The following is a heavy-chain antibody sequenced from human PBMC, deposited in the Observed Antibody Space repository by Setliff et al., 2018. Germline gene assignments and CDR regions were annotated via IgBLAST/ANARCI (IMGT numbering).Heavy chain of an antibody. V-gene: IGHV3-7*01. J-gene: IGHJ4*02. CDR3: ASYYYGSGSSYIPPHFDY. CDR2: INQDGSAQ. D-gene: IGHD3-10*01. Sequence: GGSLRLSCSASGFTFSSLWMAWVRQAPGKGLERVANINQDGSAQYYVDSVKGRFTISRDNAKNSLYLQMNSLRAEDSAVYYCASYYYGSGSSYIPPHFDYWGLGTLVTVSS. CDR1: GFTFSSLW.